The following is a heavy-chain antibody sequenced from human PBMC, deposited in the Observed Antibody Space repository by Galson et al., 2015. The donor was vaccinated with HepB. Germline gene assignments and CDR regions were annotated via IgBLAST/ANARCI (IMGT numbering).Heavy chain of an antibody. V-gene: IGHV1-18*01. CDR1: GYRFTSHG. J-gene: IGHJ4*02. D-gene: IGHD3-9*01. CDR2: ISGYNGNI. CDR3: ARALPEGYDILTGYYSDY. Sequence: SVKVSCKASGYRFTSHGITWVRQAPGRGLEWMGWISGYNGNIKYGQNFQGRVTMTTDTATSTASMEVRSLRSDDTAVYYCARALPEGYDILTGYYSDYWGQGTLVTVSS.